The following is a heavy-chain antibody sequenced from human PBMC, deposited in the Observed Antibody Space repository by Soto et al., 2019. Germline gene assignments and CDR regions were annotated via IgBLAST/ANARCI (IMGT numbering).Heavy chain of an antibody. D-gene: IGHD3-22*01. CDR3: ARVTDINAYYLNWVDP. Sequence: ASQTPALTSTVAEGNIIHLVGSWIRHTQGMRLEWIGYMSYTGGADYNPSLKSRVTMSLDTSKNQFSLKLTSVTAADTAVYFCARVTDINAYYLNWVDPWGQGILVTVTS. J-gene: IGHJ5*02. CDR2: MSYTGGA. CDR1: EGNIIHLV. V-gene: IGHV4-59*08.